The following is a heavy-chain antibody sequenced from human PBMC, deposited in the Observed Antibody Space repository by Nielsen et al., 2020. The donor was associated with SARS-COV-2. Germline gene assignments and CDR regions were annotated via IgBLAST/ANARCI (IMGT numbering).Heavy chain of an antibody. CDR3: ATFGYSSGWGVY. D-gene: IGHD6-19*01. CDR2: ISYDGSNK. Sequence: GGSLRLSCAASGFTFSSYGMHWVRQAPGKGLEWVAVISYDGSNKYYADSVKGRFTISRDNSKNTLYLQMNSLRAEDTAVYYCATFGYSSGWGVYWGQGTLVTVSS. CDR1: GFTFSSYG. V-gene: IGHV3-30*03. J-gene: IGHJ4*02.